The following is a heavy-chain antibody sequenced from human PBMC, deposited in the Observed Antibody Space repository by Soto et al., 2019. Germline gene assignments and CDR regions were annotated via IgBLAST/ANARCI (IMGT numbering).Heavy chain of an antibody. CDR2: IYYSGTT. D-gene: IGHD1-26*01. CDR3: ARREIQGPIDY. CDR1: AYSISSSNW. J-gene: IGHJ4*02. Sequence: QVQLQESGPGLVKPSDTLSLTCAVSAYSISSSNWWDWIRQPPGKGLEWIGYIYYSGTTYYNPSLKSRVTMSVDTSKNQFSLKLTSVTAVDTAVYYCARREIQGPIDYWGQGTLVTVSS. V-gene: IGHV4-28*01.